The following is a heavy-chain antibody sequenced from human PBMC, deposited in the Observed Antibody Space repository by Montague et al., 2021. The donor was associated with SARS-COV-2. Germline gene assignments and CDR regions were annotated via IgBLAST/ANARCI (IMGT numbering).Heavy chain of an antibody. Sequence: SETLSLTCTVSGGSISSNYWSWIWQPPGQGLEWIGYIYYSGSTNYNPSLKSRVTISVDTSKNQFSLKLSFVTAADTAVYYCARVGVITTWFYFDYWGQGTLVTVSS. J-gene: IGHJ4*02. D-gene: IGHD3-22*01. CDR3: ARVGVITTWFYFDY. CDR1: GGSISSNY. V-gene: IGHV4-59*01. CDR2: IYYSGST.